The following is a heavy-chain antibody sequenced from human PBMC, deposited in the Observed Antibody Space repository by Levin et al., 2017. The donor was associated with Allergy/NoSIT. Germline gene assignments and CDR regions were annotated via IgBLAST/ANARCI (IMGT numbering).Heavy chain of an antibody. CDR2: ISGSGGST. D-gene: IGHD6-19*01. CDR1: GFTFSSYA. CDR3: AKGCSGWYEGVCYFDY. V-gene: IGHV3-23*01. J-gene: IGHJ4*02. Sequence: PGGSLRLSCAASGFTFSSYAMSWVRQAPGKGLEWVSAISGSGGSTYYADSVKGRFTISRDNSKNTLYLQMNSLRAEDTAVYYCAKGCSGWYEGVCYFDYWGQGTLVTVSS.